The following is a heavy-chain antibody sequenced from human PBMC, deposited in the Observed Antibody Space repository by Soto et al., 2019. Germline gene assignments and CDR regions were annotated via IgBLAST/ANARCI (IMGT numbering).Heavy chain of an antibody. CDR2: IYYSGST. D-gene: IGHD6-19*01. CDR3: ARGVYNSAWHYFDY. V-gene: IGHV4-59*08. Sequence: PSETLSLTCTVSGGSISSYYWSWIRQPPGKGLEWIGYIYYSGSTNYNPSLKSRVTISVDTSKNQFSLKLSSVTAADTAVYYCARGVYNSAWHYFDYWGQGTLVTVSS. CDR1: GGSISSYY. J-gene: IGHJ4*02.